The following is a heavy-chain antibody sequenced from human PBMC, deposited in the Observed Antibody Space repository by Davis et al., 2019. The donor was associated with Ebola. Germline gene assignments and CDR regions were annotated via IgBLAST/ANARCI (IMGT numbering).Heavy chain of an antibody. Sequence: PGGSLRLSCAASGFTFNSYGMYWFRQPPGKGLEWVSYIGANDEGISYADSMKGRFTVSRDNAKDSLYLQLNSLRGEDTGVYYCARRILGESRGAADVWGLGTSVTVSS. V-gene: IGHV3-48*01. D-gene: IGHD2-15*01. CDR2: IGANDEGI. CDR3: ARRILGESRGAADV. CDR1: GFTFNSYG. J-gene: IGHJ6*02.